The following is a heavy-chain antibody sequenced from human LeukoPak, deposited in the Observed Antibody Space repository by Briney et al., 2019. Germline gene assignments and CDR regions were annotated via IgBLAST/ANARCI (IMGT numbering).Heavy chain of an antibody. Sequence: GGSLRLSCAASGFTFSSYAMSWVRQAPGKGLEWVSAISGSGGSTYYADSVKGRFTISRGNAKNSLYLQMNSLRAEDTAVYYCARLVSSSWADYWGQGTLVTVSS. CDR3: ARLVSSSWADY. CDR2: ISGSGGST. J-gene: IGHJ4*02. V-gene: IGHV3-23*01. CDR1: GFTFSSYA. D-gene: IGHD6-13*01.